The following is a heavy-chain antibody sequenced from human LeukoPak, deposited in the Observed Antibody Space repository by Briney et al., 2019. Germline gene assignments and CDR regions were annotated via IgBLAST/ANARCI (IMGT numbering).Heavy chain of an antibody. CDR3: ARSLVAAANYGMDV. V-gene: IGHV4-34*01. CDR2: INQSGSS. Sequence: SETLSLTCAVYGGSFSGYYWSWIRQPPGKGLEWLGEINQSGSSNYIPSLKSRITISVDTSKNQFSLKVSSATAADTAVYYCARSLVAAANYGMDVWGKGTRVTVSS. J-gene: IGHJ6*04. D-gene: IGHD2-2*01. CDR1: GGSFSGYY.